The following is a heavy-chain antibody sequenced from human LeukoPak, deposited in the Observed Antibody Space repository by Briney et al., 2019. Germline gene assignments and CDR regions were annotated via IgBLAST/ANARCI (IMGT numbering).Heavy chain of an antibody. V-gene: IGHV7-4-1*02. CDR2: INTNTGNP. J-gene: IGHJ3*02. CDR3: ARVIATADRRAFDI. CDR1: GYTFTSYA. D-gene: IGHD6-13*01. Sequence: ASVKVSCKASGYTFTSYAMNWVRQAPGQGLEWMGWINTNTGNPTYAQGFTGRFVFSLDTSVSTAYLQISSLKAEDTAVYYCARVIATADRRAFDIWGQGTMVTVSS.